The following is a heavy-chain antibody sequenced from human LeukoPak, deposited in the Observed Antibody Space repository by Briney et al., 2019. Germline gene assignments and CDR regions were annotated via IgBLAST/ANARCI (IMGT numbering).Heavy chain of an antibody. CDR2: INHSGST. J-gene: IGHJ6*03. D-gene: IGHD5-12*01. CDR3: ARVAGGYDIYYYYYYMDV. CDR1: GGSFSGYY. Sequence: SETLSLTCSVYGGSFSGYYWSWIRQPPGKGLEWIGEINHSGSTHYNPPLKSRVTISVDTSKNQFSLKLSSVTAADTAVYYCARVAGGYDIYYYYYYMDVWGKGTTVTVSS. V-gene: IGHV4-34*01.